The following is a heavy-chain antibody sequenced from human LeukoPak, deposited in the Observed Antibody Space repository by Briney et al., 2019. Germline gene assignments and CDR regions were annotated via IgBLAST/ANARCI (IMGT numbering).Heavy chain of an antibody. CDR3: ARDKIVGATVFDY. V-gene: IGHV3-43*01. CDR1: GFTLDDYT. Sequence: GGSLRLSCAASGFTLDDYTMHWVRQVPGKGLEWVSLISKDGGFTSYVDSVKGRFTISRDNAKNSLYLEMNSLRAEDTAVYYCARDKIVGATVFDYWGQGTLVAVSS. CDR2: ISKDGGFT. J-gene: IGHJ4*02. D-gene: IGHD1-26*01.